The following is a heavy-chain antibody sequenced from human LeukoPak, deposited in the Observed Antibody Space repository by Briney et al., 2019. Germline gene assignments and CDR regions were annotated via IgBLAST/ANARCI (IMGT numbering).Heavy chain of an antibody. CDR1: GYTFTSYG. D-gene: IGHD3-10*01. CDR3: AREWGYLTMVRGGELGMDV. CDR2: ISAYNGNT. Sequence: ASVKVSCKASGYTFTSYGISWVRQAPGQGLEWMGWISAYNGNTNYAQKLQGRVTMTTDTSTSTAYTELRSLRSDDTAVYYCAREWGYLTMVRGGELGMDVWGQGTTVTVSS. J-gene: IGHJ6*02. V-gene: IGHV1-18*01.